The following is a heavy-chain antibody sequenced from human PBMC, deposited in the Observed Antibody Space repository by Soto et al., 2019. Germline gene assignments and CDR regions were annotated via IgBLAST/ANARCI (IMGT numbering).Heavy chain of an antibody. CDR1: GGSIDTDTSF. D-gene: IGHD6-19*01. J-gene: IGHJ4*02. V-gene: IGHV4-39*01. Sequence: PSETLSLTCTVSGGSIDTDTSFWAWIRQPPGKGLELVGSLYSGGTYYTPSLKSRVTISVDTSKNQFSLRLTSVTAADAAFYFCARHAAGAWYWVYWGQGALVTVSS. CDR2: LYSGGT. CDR3: ARHAAGAWYWVY.